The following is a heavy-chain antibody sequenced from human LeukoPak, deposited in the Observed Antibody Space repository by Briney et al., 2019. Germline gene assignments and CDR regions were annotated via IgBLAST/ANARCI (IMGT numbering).Heavy chain of an antibody. J-gene: IGHJ4*02. V-gene: IGHV3-30-3*01. CDR3: AREGSGQKGDY. Sequence: GGSLRLSCAASGFTFSSYAMHWVRQAPGKGLEWVAVISYDGSNKYYADSVKGRFTFSRDNSKNTLYLQMNSLRAEDTAVYYCAREGSGQKGDYWGQGTLVTVSS. CDR1: GFTFSSYA. D-gene: IGHD2-15*01. CDR2: ISYDGSNK.